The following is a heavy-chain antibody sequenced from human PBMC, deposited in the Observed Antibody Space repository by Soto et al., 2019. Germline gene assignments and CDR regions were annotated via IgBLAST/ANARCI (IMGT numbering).Heavy chain of an antibody. Sequence: SETLSLTCTVSGGCISSSSYYWGWIRQPPGKGLEWIGSIYYSGSTYYNPSLKSRVTISVDTSKNQFSLKLSSVTAADTAVYYCARHISRGVHCSGGSCFLNWFDPWGQGTLVTVSS. J-gene: IGHJ5*02. CDR1: GGCISSSSYY. V-gene: IGHV4-39*01. D-gene: IGHD2-15*01. CDR3: ARHISRGVHCSGGSCFLNWFDP. CDR2: IYYSGST.